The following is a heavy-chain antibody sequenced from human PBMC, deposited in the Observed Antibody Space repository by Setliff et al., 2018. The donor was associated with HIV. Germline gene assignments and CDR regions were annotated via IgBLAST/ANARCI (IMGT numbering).Heavy chain of an antibody. CDR3: ARKQEIDGVVTKIAFDL. CDR1: GYRFIDYY. D-gene: IGHD3-9*01. CDR2: CNPKRGDS. J-gene: IGHJ4*02. V-gene: IGHV1-2*02. Sequence: ASVKVSCKASGYRFIDYYMHWLRQAPGQGLEWVGGCNPKRGDSFYAQKFQGRVIISMDTSTSKTYMDLPRLTTDDTAIYFCARKQEIDGVVTKIAFDLWGQGTLVTVSS.